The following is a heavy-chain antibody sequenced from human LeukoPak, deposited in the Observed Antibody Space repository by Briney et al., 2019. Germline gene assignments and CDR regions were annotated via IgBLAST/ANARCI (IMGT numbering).Heavy chain of an antibody. CDR1: GFSFNNYA. CDR2: IIGSSGST. J-gene: IGHJ4*02. Sequence: GGSLRLSCVASGFSFNNYAMNWVRQAPGKGLEWVSLIIGSSGSTFYADSVKGRFTISRDKSKNTLYLQMNSLRAEDTAVYYCAKGAYDYIEIAYFHYWGQGSLVTVSS. D-gene: IGHD5-12*01. CDR3: AKGAYDYIEIAYFHY. V-gene: IGHV3-23*01.